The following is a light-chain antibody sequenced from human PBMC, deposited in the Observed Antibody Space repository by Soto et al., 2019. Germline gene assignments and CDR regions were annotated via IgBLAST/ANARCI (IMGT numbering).Light chain of an antibody. CDR2: TAS. J-gene: IGKJ4*01. V-gene: IGKV1-39*01. CDR1: QSISNY. Sequence: DIQMTQSPSSLSASVGDRVTITCRASQSISNYLNWYQQKPGTAPKLLIYTASSLQSGVPSRFSGSGSGTDFTLTISSLQPEDFATYYCQQSHSRSLKIGGG. CDR3: QQSHSRSLK.